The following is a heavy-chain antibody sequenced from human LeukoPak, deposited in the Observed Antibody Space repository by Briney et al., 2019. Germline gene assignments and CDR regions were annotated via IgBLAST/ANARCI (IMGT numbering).Heavy chain of an antibody. CDR1: GYTFTGYY. CDR3: ARDLGAAAGIGSDY. J-gene: IGHJ4*02. Sequence: GASVKVSCKASGYTFTGYYMHWVRQAPGQGLEWMGWINPNSGGTNYAQKFQGRVTMTRDTSISTAYMELSRLRSDDTAVYYCARDLGAAAGIGSDYWGQGTLVTVSS. D-gene: IGHD6-13*01. CDR2: INPNSGGT. V-gene: IGHV1-2*02.